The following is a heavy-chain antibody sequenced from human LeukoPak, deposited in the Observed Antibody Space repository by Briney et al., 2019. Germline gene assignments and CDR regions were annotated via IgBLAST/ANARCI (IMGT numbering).Heavy chain of an antibody. CDR1: GYTFISYA. Sequence: GGSLRLSCAASGYTFISYAMSRVRQAPGKGLEWVSAISGSGGSTYYADSVKGRFTISRDNSKNTLYLQMNSLRAEDTAVYYCAKSGLGLRYFDWLFGYWGQGTLVTVSS. CDR2: ISGSGGST. J-gene: IGHJ4*02. V-gene: IGHV3-23*01. D-gene: IGHD3-9*01. CDR3: AKSGLGLRYFDWLFGY.